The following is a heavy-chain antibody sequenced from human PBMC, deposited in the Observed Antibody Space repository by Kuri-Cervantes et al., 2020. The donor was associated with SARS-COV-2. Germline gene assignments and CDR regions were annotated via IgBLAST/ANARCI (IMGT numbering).Heavy chain of an antibody. CDR2: IYHSGST. V-gene: IGHV4-39*02. D-gene: IGHD2-2*01. CDR1: GGSISSSSYY. J-gene: IGHJ5*02. Sequence: SETLSLTCTVSGGSISSSSYYWGWIRQPPGKGLEWIGSIYHSGSTHYNPSLKSRVTISVDTSKNQFSLKLSSVTAADTAVYYCARDRYCSSTSCRSNWFDPWGRGTLVTVSS. CDR3: ARDRYCSSTSCRSNWFDP.